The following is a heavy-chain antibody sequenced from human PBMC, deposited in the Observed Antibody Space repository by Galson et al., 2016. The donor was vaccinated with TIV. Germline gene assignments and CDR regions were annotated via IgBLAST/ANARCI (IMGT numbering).Heavy chain of an antibody. J-gene: IGHJ4*01. CDR2: IIPIFGTP. D-gene: IGHD5-18*01. CDR1: GGTFISYP. CDR3: ARTSYTPMGY. Sequence: SVKVSCKASGGTFISYPISWVRQAPGQGLEWMGGIIPIFGTPNYAQKFQDRLTITADESTKTAYMELSSLRSDDTAVYYCARTSYTPMGYWGQGTLVTVSS. V-gene: IGHV1-69*13.